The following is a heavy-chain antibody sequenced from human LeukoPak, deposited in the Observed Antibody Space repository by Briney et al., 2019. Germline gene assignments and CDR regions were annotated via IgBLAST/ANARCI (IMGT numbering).Heavy chain of an antibody. V-gene: IGHV3-30*02. J-gene: IGHJ4*02. CDR2: IRYDGSNK. CDR1: GFTFSSYG. CDR3: ARDGVTPLEY. Sequence: AGGSLRLSCAASGFTFSSYGMHWVRQAPGKGLEWVAFIRYDGSNKYYADSVKGRFTISRDNSKNTLYLQMNSLRAEDTAVYYCARDGVTPLEYWGQGTLVTVSS. D-gene: IGHD4-23*01.